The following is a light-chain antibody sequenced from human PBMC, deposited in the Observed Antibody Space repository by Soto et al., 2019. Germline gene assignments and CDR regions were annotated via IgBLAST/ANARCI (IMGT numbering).Light chain of an antibody. V-gene: IGKV3-11*01. CDR1: QSIPSY. CDR3: QQRTSWPYT. J-gene: IGKJ2*01. CDR2: DAS. Sequence: EIVLTQSPGTLSLSPGERATLSCRASQSIPSYLAWYQHKPGQAPRLLIYDASNRATGIPARFSGSGSGTDFTLTISSLEPEDFEIYYCQQRTSWPYTFGQGTKLEIK.